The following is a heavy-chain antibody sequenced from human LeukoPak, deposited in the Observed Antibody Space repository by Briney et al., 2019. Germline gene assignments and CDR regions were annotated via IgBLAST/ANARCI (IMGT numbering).Heavy chain of an antibody. CDR2: ISAYNGNT. D-gene: IGHD1-26*01. CDR3: ARDPWELLRAPFDY. CDR1: GYTFTSYD. J-gene: IGHJ4*02. V-gene: IGHV1-18*01. Sequence: ASVKVSCKASGYTFTSYDINWVRQATGQGLEWMGWISAYNGNTNYAQKLQGRVTMTTDTSTSTAYMELRSLRSDDTAVYYCARDPWELLRAPFDYWGQGTLVTVSS.